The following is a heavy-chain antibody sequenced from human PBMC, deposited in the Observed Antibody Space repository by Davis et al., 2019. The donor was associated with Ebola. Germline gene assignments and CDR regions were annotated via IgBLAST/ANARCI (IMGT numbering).Heavy chain of an antibody. D-gene: IGHD3-3*01. J-gene: IGHJ6*04. V-gene: IGHV3-48*01. CDR1: GFTFSTYS. CDR3: AKSGLSFGVVKYHYGMDV. CDR2: ISGGSETI. Sequence: GESLKISCTASGFTFSTYSMDWVRQAPGKGLEWVSYISGGSETIHYADSVKGRFTISRDNSKKTLYLQMNSLRAEDTAVYYCAKSGLSFGVVKYHYGMDVWGKGTTVTVSS.